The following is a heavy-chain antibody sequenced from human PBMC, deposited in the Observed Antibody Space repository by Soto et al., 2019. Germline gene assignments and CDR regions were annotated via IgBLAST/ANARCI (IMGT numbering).Heavy chain of an antibody. CDR1: GGTFSSYA. CDR2: IIPIFGTA. Sequence: QVQLVQSGAEVKKPGSSVKVSCKASGGTFSSYAISWVRQAPGQGLEWMGGIIPIFGTANYAQKFQGRVTITAEESTSTADMELSSLRSDDTAVYYCARHVPAAGYYYGMDVWGQGTTVTVSS. CDR3: ARHVPAAGYYYGMDV. J-gene: IGHJ6*02. V-gene: IGHV1-69*12. D-gene: IGHD2-2*01.